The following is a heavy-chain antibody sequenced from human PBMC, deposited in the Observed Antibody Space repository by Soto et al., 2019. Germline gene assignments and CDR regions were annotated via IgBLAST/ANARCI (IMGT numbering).Heavy chain of an antibody. D-gene: IGHD2-2*01. J-gene: IGHJ5*02. V-gene: IGHV3-9*01. Sequence: GGSLRLSCAASGFTFDDYAMHWVRQAPGKGLEWVSGISWNSGSIGYADSVKGRFTISRDNAKNSLYLQMNSLRAEDTALYYCAKDCSSTSCYFGNPWGQGTLVTVSS. CDR3: AKDCSSTSCYFGNP. CDR2: ISWNSGSI. CDR1: GFTFDDYA.